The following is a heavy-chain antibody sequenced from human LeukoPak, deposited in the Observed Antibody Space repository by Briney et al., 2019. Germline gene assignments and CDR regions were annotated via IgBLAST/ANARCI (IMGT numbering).Heavy chain of an antibody. J-gene: IGHJ4*02. V-gene: IGHV3-23*01. Sequence: QARGSLRLSCAASGFTFSSYGMSWVRQAPGKGLEWVSAISGSGGSTYYADSVKGRFTISRDNSKNTLYLQMNSLRAEDTAVYYCAKTHHWYYFDYWGQGTLVTVSS. CDR1: GFTFSSYG. CDR3: AKTHHWYYFDY. CDR2: ISGSGGST.